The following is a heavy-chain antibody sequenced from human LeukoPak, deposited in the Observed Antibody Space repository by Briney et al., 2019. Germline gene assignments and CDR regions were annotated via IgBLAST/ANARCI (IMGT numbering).Heavy chain of an antibody. D-gene: IGHD3-22*01. CDR2: ISSDGNNK. CDR3: AKAGAYDSSGYYYYLDY. CDR1: GFTLSTFG. V-gene: IGHV3-30*18. Sequence: GGSLRLSCAASGFTLSTFGNHWVRQAPGKGLEWVASISSDGNNKYYVGSVEGRFTISRDNSRNTLYLQMNSLRTEGTAVYYCAKAGAYDSSGYYYYLDYWGQGTLVTVPS. J-gene: IGHJ4*02.